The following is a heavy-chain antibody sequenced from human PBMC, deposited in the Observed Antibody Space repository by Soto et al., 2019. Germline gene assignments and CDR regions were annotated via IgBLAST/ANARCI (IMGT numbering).Heavy chain of an antibody. J-gene: IGHJ2*01. CDR3: AREIMPLTIDWYFDL. D-gene: IGHD4-17*01. Sequence: QVQLQESGPGLVKPSETLSLTCTVSGGSISGGVHSWSWIRQPPGKGLEWIGHIFDSGSTYYNPSLMRRLTMSADTSKNQFYLRLSSVTDADTAVYYCAREIMPLTIDWYFDLWGRGTLVTVSS. V-gene: IGHV4-30-4*01. CDR2: IFDSGST. CDR1: GGSISGGVHS.